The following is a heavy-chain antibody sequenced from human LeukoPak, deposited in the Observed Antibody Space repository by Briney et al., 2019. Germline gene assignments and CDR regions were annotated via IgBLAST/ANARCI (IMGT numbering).Heavy chain of an antibody. CDR2: IIPIFGTA. D-gene: IGHD6-13*01. J-gene: IGHJ5*02. CDR3: ARYIAAAGINWFDP. CDR1: GGTFSSYA. Sequence: SVKVSRKASGGTFSSYAISWVRQAPGQGLEWMGGIIPIFGTANYAQKFQGRVTITADESTSTAYMELSSLRSEDTAVYYCARYIAAAGINWFDPWGQGTLVTVSS. V-gene: IGHV1-69*01.